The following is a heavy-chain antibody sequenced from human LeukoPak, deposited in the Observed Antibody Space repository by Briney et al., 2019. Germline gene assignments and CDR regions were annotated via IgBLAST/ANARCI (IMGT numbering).Heavy chain of an antibody. Sequence: VASVKVSCKASGYTFTGYYMHWVRQAPGQGLEWMGRINPNSGGTNYAQKFQGRVTMTRDTSISTAYMELSRLRSDDTAVYYCASFTTMVRGVNDCWGQGTPVTVSS. D-gene: IGHD3-10*01. CDR1: GYTFTGYY. CDR3: ASFTTMVRGVNDC. J-gene: IGHJ4*02. CDR2: INPNSGGT. V-gene: IGHV1-2*06.